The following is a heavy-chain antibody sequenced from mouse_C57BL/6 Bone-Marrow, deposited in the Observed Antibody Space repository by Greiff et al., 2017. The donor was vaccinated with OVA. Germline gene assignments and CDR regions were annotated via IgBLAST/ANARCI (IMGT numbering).Heavy chain of an antibody. CDR2: IDPETGGT. CDR3: TRPTVVANWYFDD. V-gene: IGHV1-15*01. Sequence: QVQLQQSGAELVRPGASVTLSCKASGYTFTDYEMHWVKQTPVHGLEWIGAIDPETGGTAYTQKFKGKAILTADKSSSTAYMELRSLTSEDSAVYYCTRPTVVANWYFDDWGTGTTVTVSS. D-gene: IGHD1-1*01. J-gene: IGHJ1*03. CDR1: GYTFTDYE.